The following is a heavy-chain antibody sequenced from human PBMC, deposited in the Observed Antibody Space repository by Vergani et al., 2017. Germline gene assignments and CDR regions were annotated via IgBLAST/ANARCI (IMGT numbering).Heavy chain of an antibody. CDR1: GGTFSSYA. D-gene: IGHD2-2*01. CDR2: IIPIFGTA. J-gene: IGHJ6*03. Sequence: QVQLVQSGAEVKKPGSSVKVSCKASGGTFSSYAISWVRQAPGQGLEWMGGIIPIFGTANYAQKFQGRVTITADESTSTAYMELSSLRSEDTAVYYCARYSEYCSSTSCARRGGYYYYYYMDVWGKGTTVTVSS. V-gene: IGHV1-69*01. CDR3: ARYSEYCSSTSCARRGGYYYYYYMDV.